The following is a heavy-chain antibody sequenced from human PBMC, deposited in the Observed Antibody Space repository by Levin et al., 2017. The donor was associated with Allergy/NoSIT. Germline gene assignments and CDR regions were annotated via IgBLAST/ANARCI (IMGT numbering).Heavy chain of an antibody. CDR2: IYYSGST. D-gene: IGHD3-9*01. CDR3: ARGYYDILTGNPYWYFDL. V-gene: IGHV4-39*01. J-gene: IGHJ2*01. CDR1: GASISTNDYY. Sequence: SQTLSLTCTVSGASISTNDYYWGWIRQPPGKGLEWIGSIYYSGSTYYNPSLKSRVAISVDTSKNQFSLKLSSVTAADTAVYYCARGYYDILTGNPYWYFDLWGRGTLVPVSS.